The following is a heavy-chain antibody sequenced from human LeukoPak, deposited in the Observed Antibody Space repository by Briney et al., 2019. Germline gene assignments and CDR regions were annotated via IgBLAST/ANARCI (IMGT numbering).Heavy chain of an antibody. Sequence: SETLSLTCTVSGGSISSSSYYWGWIRQPPGKGLEWIGSIYYSGSTYYNPSLKSRVTISVDTSKNQFSLKLSSVTAADTAVYYCARVRIGAAMGTYYYYMDVWGKGTTVTVSS. J-gene: IGHJ6*03. D-gene: IGHD6-13*01. V-gene: IGHV4-39*07. CDR1: GGSISSSSYY. CDR2: IYYSGST. CDR3: ARVRIGAAMGTYYYYMDV.